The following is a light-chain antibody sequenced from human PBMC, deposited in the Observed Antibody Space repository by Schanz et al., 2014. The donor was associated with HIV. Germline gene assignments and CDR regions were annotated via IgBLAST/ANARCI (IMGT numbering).Light chain of an antibody. CDR1: ALNVGHNF. CDR3: ATWHSSLREVV. CDR2: ADY. Sequence: QSLLTQPPSVSAAPGQRVTISCSGGALNVGHNFVSWYQQFPGTAPKLLIFADYQRPSEIPYRISGSKTGTSATLAINGLQTGDEADYYCATWHSSLREVVFGGGTKLTVL. J-gene: IGLJ2*01. V-gene: IGLV1-51*01.